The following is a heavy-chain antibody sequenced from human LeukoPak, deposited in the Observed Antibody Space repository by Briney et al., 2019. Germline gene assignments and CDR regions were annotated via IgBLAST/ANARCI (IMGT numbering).Heavy chain of an antibody. CDR2: MNPNSGNT. J-gene: IGHJ4*02. CDR1: GYTFTSYD. CDR3: ARVKRDSSGYYYPDY. D-gene: IGHD3-22*01. V-gene: IGHV1-8*02. Sequence: ASVKVSCKASGYTFTSYDINWVRQAPGQGLEWMGWMNPNSGNTGYAQKFQGRVTMTRNTSISTAYMDLSSLRSEDTAVYYCARVKRDSSGYYYPDYWGQGTLVTVSS.